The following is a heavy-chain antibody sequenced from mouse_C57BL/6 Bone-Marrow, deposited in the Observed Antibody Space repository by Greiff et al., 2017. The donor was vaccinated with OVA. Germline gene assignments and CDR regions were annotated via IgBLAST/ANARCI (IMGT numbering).Heavy chain of an antibody. Sequence: EVQLQQSGPVLVKPGASVTLSCKASGYTFTDYYMNWVKQSHGPSLEWIGVINPYNGGTSYNQKFKGKATLTVDKSSSTAYMELNSLTSEDSAVYYCARDNEYVYYLYYGGQGTTLTVSS. CDR2: INPYNGGT. V-gene: IGHV1-19*01. J-gene: IGHJ2*01. CDR3: ARDNEYVYYLYY. CDR1: GYTFTDYY. D-gene: IGHD5-1*01.